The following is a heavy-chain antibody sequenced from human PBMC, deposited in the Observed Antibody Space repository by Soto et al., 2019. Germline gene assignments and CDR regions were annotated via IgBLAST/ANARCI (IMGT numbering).Heavy chain of an antibody. V-gene: IGHV4-39*01. D-gene: IGHD3-22*01. Sequence: PSETLSLTCTVSGGSISSSSYYWGWIRQPPGKGLEWIGSIYYSGSTYYNPSLKSRVTISVDTSKNQFSLKLSSVTAADTAVYYCARGRYYDSSGYHYYYGMDVWGQGTTVTVSS. CDR3: ARGRYYDSSGYHYYYGMDV. J-gene: IGHJ6*02. CDR1: GGSISSSSYY. CDR2: IYYSGST.